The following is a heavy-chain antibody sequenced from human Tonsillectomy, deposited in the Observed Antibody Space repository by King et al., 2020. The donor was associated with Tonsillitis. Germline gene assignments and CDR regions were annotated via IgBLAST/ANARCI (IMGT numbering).Heavy chain of an antibody. Sequence: VQLQESGPGLVKPSETLSLTCTVSGGSISSYYWSWIRQPPGKGLEWIGYIYYSGSTNYNPSLKSRVTISVDTSKNQFSLKLGSVTAADTAVYYCAGETPGDDGDYYHAFDIWGQGTMVTVSS. J-gene: IGHJ3*02. V-gene: IGHV4-59*01. CDR3: AGETPGDDGDYYHAFDI. CDR1: GGSISSYY. D-gene: IGHD4-17*01. CDR2: IYYSGST.